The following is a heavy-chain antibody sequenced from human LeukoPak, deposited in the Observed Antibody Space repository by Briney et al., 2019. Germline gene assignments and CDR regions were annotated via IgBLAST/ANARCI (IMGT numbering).Heavy chain of an antibody. Sequence: GGSLRLSCAASGFTFSSYAMSWVRQAPGKGLEWVSAISGSGGSTYYADSVKGRFTISRDNSKNTLYLQMNSLRAEDTAVYYCAVSGRSGYLAEYDYWGQGTLVTVSS. V-gene: IGHV3-23*01. CDR1: GFTFSSYA. CDR3: AVSGRSGYLAEYDY. CDR2: ISGSGGST. D-gene: IGHD3-22*01. J-gene: IGHJ4*02.